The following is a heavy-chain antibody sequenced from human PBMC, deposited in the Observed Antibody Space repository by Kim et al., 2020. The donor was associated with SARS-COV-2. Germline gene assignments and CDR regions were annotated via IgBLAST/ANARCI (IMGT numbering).Heavy chain of an antibody. D-gene: IGHD6-25*01. J-gene: IGHJ4*01. V-gene: IGHV3-23*01. Sequence: GGSLRLFCAASGFTFSSCGMSWVRQAPGKGLEWVSGMTSASTTFYADSVKGRFTISRDNSKNTLYLQMNSLRAEDTALYYCAKDGSLESSDRPKTFDFWG. CDR3: AKDGSLESSDRPKTFDF. CDR1: GFTFSSCG. CDR2: MTSASTT.